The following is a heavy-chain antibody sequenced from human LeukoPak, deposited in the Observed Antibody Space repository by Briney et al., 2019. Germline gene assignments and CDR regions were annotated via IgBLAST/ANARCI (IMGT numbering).Heavy chain of an antibody. D-gene: IGHD2-2*01. CDR2: ISYDGSNK. CDR1: GFTFSSYA. V-gene: IGHV3-30-3*01. Sequence: PGRSLRLSCAASGFTFSSYAMHWVRQAPGKGLEWVAVISYDGSNKYYADSVKGRFTISRDNAKNSLYLQMNSLRAEDTAVYYCARDGVVVPAAIYNYYYGMHVWGKGTTVTVSS. J-gene: IGHJ6*04. CDR3: ARDGVVVPAAIYNYYYGMHV.